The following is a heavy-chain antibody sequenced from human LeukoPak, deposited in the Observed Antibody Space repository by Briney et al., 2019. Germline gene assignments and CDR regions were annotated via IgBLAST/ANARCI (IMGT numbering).Heavy chain of an antibody. CDR3: AKEGSQYASSWFDY. D-gene: IGHD6-13*01. V-gene: IGHV3-30*18. Sequence: GALRLSCEASGFTFSSYGMQWVRQAPGMGPEWVSVISHDGTVTHYADSVKGRFTISRDSSTNTLYLQMDSLRTEDTAVYYCAKEGSQYASSWFDYWGQGTLVTVSS. CDR1: GFTFSSYG. J-gene: IGHJ4*02. CDR2: ISHDGTVT.